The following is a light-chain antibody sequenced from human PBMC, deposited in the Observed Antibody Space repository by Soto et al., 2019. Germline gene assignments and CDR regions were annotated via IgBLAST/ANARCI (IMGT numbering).Light chain of an antibody. Sequence: EILLTQSPGTLSLSPGERTTLSCRASQSVSSNQKPGQAPRLLLYGTSFRATGIPDRLGAGGSGTAFTLTLSRREPEDSAVSYRQQYRIAPGSTVGGGTKVEIK. J-gene: IGKJ4*01. V-gene: IGKV3-20*01. CDR1: QSVSSN. CDR3: QQYRIAPGST. CDR2: GTS.